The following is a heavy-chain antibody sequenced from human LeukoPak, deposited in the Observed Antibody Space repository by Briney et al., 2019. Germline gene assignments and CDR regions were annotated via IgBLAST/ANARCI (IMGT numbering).Heavy chain of an antibody. D-gene: IGHD5-12*01. CDR1: GGSISSSGYS. V-gene: IGHV4-39*01. CDR2: ISYRGST. CDR3: ARQYSGYEGDFDY. Sequence: SETLSLTCSVSGGSISSSGYSWGWIRQPPGKGLEWIGIISYRGSTYYNPSLKSRVTISVDTSKNQFSLKLSSVTAADTAVYYCARQYSGYEGDFDYWGQGTLVTVSS. J-gene: IGHJ4*02.